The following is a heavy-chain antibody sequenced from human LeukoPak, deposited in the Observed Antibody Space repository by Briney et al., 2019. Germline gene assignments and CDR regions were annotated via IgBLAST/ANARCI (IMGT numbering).Heavy chain of an antibody. Sequence: PGGSLRLSCAASEFTFGSFAMSWVRQAPGKGLEWVSYIRGGGAVTHYADSVKGRFTVSRGNPKSTLYLQMNSLRAEDTAVYYCAKCAQSYGNDAFDIWGQGTMVTVSS. CDR2: IRGGGAVT. J-gene: IGHJ3*02. V-gene: IGHV3-23*01. D-gene: IGHD3-16*01. CDR1: EFTFGSFA. CDR3: AKCAQSYGNDAFDI.